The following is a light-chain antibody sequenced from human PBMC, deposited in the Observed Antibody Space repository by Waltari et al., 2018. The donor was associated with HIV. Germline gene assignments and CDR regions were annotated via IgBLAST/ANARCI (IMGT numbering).Light chain of an antibody. V-gene: IGLV1-44*01. CDR1: SSNIGRTS. CDR2: SDN. Sequence: QSVLTQPPSASGTPGPRVTMSCSGSSSNIGRTSVNWYQQLPGTAPKLLIYSDNQRPFGVPDGFSGSKSGTSGSLAISGRQSEDEAVYYCASWEDSLNGVVFGGGTKLTVL. CDR3: ASWEDSLNGVV. J-gene: IGLJ2*01.